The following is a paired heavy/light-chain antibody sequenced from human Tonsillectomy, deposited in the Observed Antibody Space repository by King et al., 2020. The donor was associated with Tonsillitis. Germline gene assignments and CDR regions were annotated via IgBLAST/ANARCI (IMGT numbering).Heavy chain of an antibody. Sequence: EVQLLESGGGLVQPGGSLRLSCAASGFTFTNYAMSWVRQAPGKGLEWVSGISNNGVSTYYADSVKGRFTISRDNSKNTLYLQMNSLRAEDTAVYYCAKDSRLGTDYYYYMDVWGKGTTVTVSS. CDR2: ISNNGVST. CDR1: GFTFTNYA. CDR3: AKDSRLGTDYYYYMDV. V-gene: IGHV3-23*01. D-gene: IGHD3-10*01. J-gene: IGHJ6*03.
Light chain of an antibody. CDR1: NSDVGVYNY. J-gene: IGLJ3*02. CDR3: SSFTSSSTSQVV. Sequence: QSALTQPASVSGSPGQSITISCTGTNSDVGVYNYVSWYQQHPGKAPKLMIYDVSNRPSGVSNRFSGSKSGNTASLTISGLQAEDEADYYCSSFTSSSTSQVVFGGGTKLTVL. V-gene: IGLV2-14*01. CDR2: DVS.